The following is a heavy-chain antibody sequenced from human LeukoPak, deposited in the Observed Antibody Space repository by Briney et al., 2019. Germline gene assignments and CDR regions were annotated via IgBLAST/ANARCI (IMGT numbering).Heavy chain of an antibody. D-gene: IGHD3-9*01. CDR3: ASYSDILTGEHCFDF. CDR1: GGSITSYY. J-gene: IGHJ4*02. Sequence: SETLSLTCTVSGGSITSYYWSWIRQPPGKGLEWIGYIYYSGSTNYNPSLKSRVTISVDTSKNQFSLKLSSVTAADTAVYYCASYSDILTGEHCFDFWRQGTLVTVSS. CDR2: IYYSGST. V-gene: IGHV4-59*08.